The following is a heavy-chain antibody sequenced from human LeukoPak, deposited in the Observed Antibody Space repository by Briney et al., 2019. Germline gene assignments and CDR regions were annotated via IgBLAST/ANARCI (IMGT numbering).Heavy chain of an antibody. CDR1: GYTFTGYY. J-gene: IGHJ4*02. CDR2: INPNSGGT. V-gene: IGHV1-2*02. Sequence: PWASVKVSCKASGYTFTGYYMHWVRRAPGQGLEWMGWINPNSGGTNYAQKFQGRVTMTRDTSISTAYMELSRLRSDDTAVYYCARGLRGIAAAGTNYWGQGTLVTVSS. CDR3: ARGLRGIAAAGTNY. D-gene: IGHD6-13*01.